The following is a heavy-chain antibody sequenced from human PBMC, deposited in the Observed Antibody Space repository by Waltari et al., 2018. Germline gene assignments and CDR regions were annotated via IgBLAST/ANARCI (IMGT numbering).Heavy chain of an antibody. CDR1: GYSISSGYY. V-gene: IGHV4-38-2*01. D-gene: IGHD4-17*01. CDR3: AKYSGHYLVRDAFHI. CDR2: IYHSGST. J-gene: IGHJ3*02. Sequence: QVQLQESGPGLVKPPETLSLTCAVSGYSISSGYYWGWIRQPPGKGLEWIGNIYHSGSTYYNPSLKSRVTISVDTSKNQFSLKLSSVTAADTAVYYCAKYSGHYLVRDAFHIWGQGTMVSVSS.